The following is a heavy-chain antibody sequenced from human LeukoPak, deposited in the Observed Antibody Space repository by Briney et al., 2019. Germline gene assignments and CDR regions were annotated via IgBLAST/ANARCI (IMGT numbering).Heavy chain of an antibody. J-gene: IGHJ4*02. Sequence: SETLSLTCTVSGGSISSSSYYWGWIRQPPGKGLEWIGSIYYSGSTCYNPSLKSRVTISVDTSKNQFSLKLSSVTAADTDVYYCARHSPTRNYDYVWGSYRYTHSFDYWGQGTLVTVSS. CDR3: ARHSPTRNYDYVWGSYRYTHSFDY. V-gene: IGHV4-39*01. CDR1: GGSISSSSYY. D-gene: IGHD3-16*02. CDR2: IYYSGST.